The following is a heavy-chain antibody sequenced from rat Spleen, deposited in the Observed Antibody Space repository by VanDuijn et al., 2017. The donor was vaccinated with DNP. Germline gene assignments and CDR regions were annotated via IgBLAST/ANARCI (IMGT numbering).Heavy chain of an antibody. CDR1: GYSITNNY. Sequence: EVQLQESGPGLVKPSQSLSLTCSVTGYSITNNYWGWIRKFPGNKMEWIGHISYSGSATYNPSLKSRISITRDTSKNQFFLQLNSVNTEDTATYYCARFDNYYYDGYYDYWGQGVMVTVSS. CDR3: ARFDNYYYDGYYDY. V-gene: IGHV3-1*01. J-gene: IGHJ2*01. CDR2: ISYSGSA. D-gene: IGHD1-12*03.